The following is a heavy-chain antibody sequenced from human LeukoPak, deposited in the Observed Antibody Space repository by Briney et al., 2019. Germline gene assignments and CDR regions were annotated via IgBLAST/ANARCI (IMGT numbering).Heavy chain of an antibody. CDR1: GGSISSYY. CDR2: IYYSGST. V-gene: IGHV4-59*01. CDR3: ARGIVDTAMVFD. D-gene: IGHD5-18*01. J-gene: IGHJ4*02. Sequence: SETLSLTCTVSGGSISSYYWSWIRQPPGKGLEWIGYIYYSGSTNYNPSLKSRVTISVDTSKNQFSPKLSSVTAADTAVYYCARGIVDTAMVFDWGQGTLVTVSS.